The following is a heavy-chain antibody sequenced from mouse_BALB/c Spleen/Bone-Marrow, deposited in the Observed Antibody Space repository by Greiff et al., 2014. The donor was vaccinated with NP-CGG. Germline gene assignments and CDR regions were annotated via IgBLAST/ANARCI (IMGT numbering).Heavy chain of an antibody. CDR3: ARADDDDAMDY. CDR1: GYTFTSYT. D-gene: IGHD2-4*01. J-gene: IGHJ4*01. Sequence: VQLQQSAAELARPGASVKMSCKASGYTFTSYTMHWVKQRPGQGLEWIGYINPSSGYTEYNQKFKDKTTLTADKSSSTAYMQLSSLTSEDSAVYYCARADDDDAMDYWGQGTSVTVSS. CDR2: INPSSGYT. V-gene: IGHV1-4*02.